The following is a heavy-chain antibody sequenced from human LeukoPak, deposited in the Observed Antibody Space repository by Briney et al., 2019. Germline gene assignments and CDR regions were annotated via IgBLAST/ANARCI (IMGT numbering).Heavy chain of an antibody. CDR1: GFTFSSYV. D-gene: IGHD3-3*01. CDR2: ISYDGSNK. V-gene: IGHV3-30*18. CDR3: SKAVGCECVP. Sequence: GGALRHSCADSGFTFSSYVMHWVRQAPGKGLEWVAVISYDGSNKYYADSVKGRFTISRDNSMNTLYLHMSSVRADVSAVYYCSKAVGCECVPGGQGTVVRVP. J-gene: IGHJ4*02.